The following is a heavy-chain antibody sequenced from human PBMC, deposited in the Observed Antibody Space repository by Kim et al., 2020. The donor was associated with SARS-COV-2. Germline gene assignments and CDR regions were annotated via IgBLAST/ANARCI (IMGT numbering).Heavy chain of an antibody. V-gene: IGHV3-13*04. CDR2: IGTAGDT. J-gene: IGHJ4*02. Sequence: GGSLRLSCAASGFTFSSYDMQWVRQATGKVLEWVSAIGTAGDTYYPGSVKGRFTISRENAKNSLYLQMNSLRAGDTAVYYCARAFRDYYGSGSYLFDYWGQETLVTVSS. CDR1: GFTFSSYD. D-gene: IGHD3-10*01. CDR3: ARAFRDYYGSGSYLFDY.